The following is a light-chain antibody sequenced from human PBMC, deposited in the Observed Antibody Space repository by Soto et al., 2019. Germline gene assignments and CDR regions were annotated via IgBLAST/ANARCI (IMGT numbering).Light chain of an antibody. CDR3: QSYDSSRSGWV. CDR2: GNS. Sequence: QSVLTQPPSVSGAPGQRVTISCTGSSSKIGAGYDVHWYQQLPGTAPKLLIYGNSNRPSGVPDRFSGSKTGTSASLAITGVQAEDEADYYCQSYDSSRSGWVFGGGTKLTVL. J-gene: IGLJ3*02. CDR1: SSKIGAGYD. V-gene: IGLV1-40*01.